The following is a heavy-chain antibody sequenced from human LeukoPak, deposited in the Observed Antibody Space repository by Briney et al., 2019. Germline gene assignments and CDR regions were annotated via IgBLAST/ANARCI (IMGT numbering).Heavy chain of an antibody. Sequence: PGGSLRLSCAASGFTFSSYWMHWVRQAPGKGLVWVSRINTDGSSTSYADSVKGRFTISRDTSKNTLYLQMNSLRAEDTAVYYCARHYGDYVQGDYWGQGTLVTVSS. V-gene: IGHV3-74*01. J-gene: IGHJ4*02. D-gene: IGHD4-17*01. CDR1: GFTFSSYW. CDR2: INTDGSST. CDR3: ARHYGDYVQGDY.